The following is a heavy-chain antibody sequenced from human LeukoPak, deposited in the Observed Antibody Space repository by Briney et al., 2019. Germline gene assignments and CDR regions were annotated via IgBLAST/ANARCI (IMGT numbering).Heavy chain of an antibody. V-gene: IGHV3-11*01. Sequence: GGSLRLSCAASGFTSSDYYMSWIRQAPGKGLEWVSYISSSGSTIYYADSVKGRFTISRDNAKKSLYLQMNSLRAEDTAVYYCARDGVAVAGTEDYWGQGTLVTVSS. CDR2: ISSSGSTI. J-gene: IGHJ4*02. CDR3: ARDGVAVAGTEDY. CDR1: GFTSSDYY. D-gene: IGHD6-19*01.